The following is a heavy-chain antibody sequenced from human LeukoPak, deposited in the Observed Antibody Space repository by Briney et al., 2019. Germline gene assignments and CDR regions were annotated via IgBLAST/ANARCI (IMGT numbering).Heavy chain of an antibody. V-gene: IGHV3-15*01. Sequence: GGPLRLSCAVSGFTSSNAWMSWVRQAPGKGLEWVGRIKSKTDGGTRDYAAPVKGRFTISRDDSKNTLYLQMNSLKTEDTAVYYCTTFDYAAFLIWGQGTMVTVSS. CDR1: GFTSSNAW. CDR2: IKSKTDGGTR. D-gene: IGHD4/OR15-4a*01. J-gene: IGHJ3*02. CDR3: TTFDYAAFLI.